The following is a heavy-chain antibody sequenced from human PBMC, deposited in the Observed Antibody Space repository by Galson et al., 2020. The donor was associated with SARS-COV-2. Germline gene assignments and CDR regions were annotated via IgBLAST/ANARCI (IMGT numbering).Heavy chain of an antibody. J-gene: IGHJ5*02. D-gene: IGHD2-2*01. Sequence: KMSGPTLVKPTQTLTLTCTFSGFSLTTTGVGVGWIRQSPGKALEWLALIYYDDDKRYSPSLESRLTINKDTSKNQVVLTITNMDPADTATYYCAHEPRGTTSYSSWGQGTLVTVSS. CDR3: AHEPRGTTSYSS. V-gene: IGHV2-5*02. CDR2: IYYDDDK. CDR1: GFSLTTTGVG.